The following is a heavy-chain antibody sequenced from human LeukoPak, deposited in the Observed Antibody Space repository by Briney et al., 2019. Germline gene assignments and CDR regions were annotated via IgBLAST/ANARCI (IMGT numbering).Heavy chain of an antibody. Sequence: SETLSLTCTVSGVSVSSGSYYWRWVRQPPGKGLEWIGYIYYSGSTNYNPSLKSRVTISGDTSKNQISLKLSSVTAEDTAVYFCARSPGFDPWGQGTLVTVSS. J-gene: IGHJ5*02. CDR2: IYYSGST. CDR3: ARSPGFDP. CDR1: GVSVSSGSYY. V-gene: IGHV4-61*01.